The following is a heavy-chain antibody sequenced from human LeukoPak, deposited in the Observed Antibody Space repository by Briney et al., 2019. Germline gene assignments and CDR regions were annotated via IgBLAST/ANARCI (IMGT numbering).Heavy chain of an antibody. CDR1: GFTFSSYA. Sequence: PGGSLRLSCAASGFTFSSYAMNWVRQAPGKGLEWVSVISGSGGSPYYADPVKGRFTISRDNSENTLYLQMNSLRAEDTAVYYCAKDSTVTTGFKFDPWGQGTLVTVSS. CDR3: AKDSTVTTGFKFDP. CDR2: ISGSGGSP. V-gene: IGHV3-23*01. J-gene: IGHJ5*02. D-gene: IGHD4-17*01.